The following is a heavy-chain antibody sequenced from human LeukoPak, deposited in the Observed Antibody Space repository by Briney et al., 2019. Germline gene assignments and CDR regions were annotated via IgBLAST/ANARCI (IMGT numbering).Heavy chain of an antibody. CDR1: GGSISGYY. CDR2: IYYSGST. J-gene: IGHJ4*02. D-gene: IGHD1-26*01. V-gene: IGHV4-59*01. Sequence: SETLSLTCTVSGGSISGYYWSWIRQPPGKGLEWIGYIYYSGSTNYNPSLKSRVSISIDTSKNQFSLRLSSVTAADTAVYYCTRDHGSNSDYWGQGMLASVSS. CDR3: TRDHGSNSDY.